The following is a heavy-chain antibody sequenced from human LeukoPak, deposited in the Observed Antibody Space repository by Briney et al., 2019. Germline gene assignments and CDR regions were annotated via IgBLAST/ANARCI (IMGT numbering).Heavy chain of an antibody. CDR1: GASVSDYY. V-gene: IGHV4-4*07. CDR2: IFTTGST. CDR3: ARASDSIFSYYYHMDL. J-gene: IGHJ6*03. D-gene: IGHD3-3*02. Sequence: SETLSLTCTVSGASVSDYYWSCIRQPAGKGLEWIGRIFTTGSTDYHPPLKSRVTMTRDRSKNQLFLKLASVTAADTAVYYCARASDSIFSYYYHMDLWGKGITVTVSS.